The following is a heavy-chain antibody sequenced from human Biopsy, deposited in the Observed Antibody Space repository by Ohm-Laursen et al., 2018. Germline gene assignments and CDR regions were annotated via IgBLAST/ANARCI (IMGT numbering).Heavy chain of an antibody. V-gene: IGHV4-61*01. CDR3: ARVGAGAPSIDYFDY. CDR2: VYYTGNT. Sequence: SETLSLTCSVSGGSVGSGTFHWGWIRQPPGKGLEWIGHVYYTGNTNYNPSLKSRVTISMDMSKNQFSLRLSSVTAADTAVYYCARVGAGAPSIDYFDYWGQGALVTVSS. D-gene: IGHD1-26*01. J-gene: IGHJ4*02. CDR1: GGSVGSGTFH.